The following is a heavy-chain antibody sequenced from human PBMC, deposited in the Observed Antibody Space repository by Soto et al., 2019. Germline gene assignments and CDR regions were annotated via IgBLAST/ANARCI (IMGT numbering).Heavy chain of an antibody. CDR3: ASLEVSPKGAEYFQH. Sequence: QVQLVQSGAEVKKPGSSVKVSCKASGGTFSSYTISWVRQAPGQGLEWMGRIIPILGIANYAQKFQGRVTITADKATSTAYMELSSLRSEDTAVYYCASLEVSPKGAEYFQHWGQGTLVTVSS. D-gene: IGHD3-16*02. V-gene: IGHV1-69*02. CDR2: IIPILGIA. J-gene: IGHJ1*01. CDR1: GGTFSSYT.